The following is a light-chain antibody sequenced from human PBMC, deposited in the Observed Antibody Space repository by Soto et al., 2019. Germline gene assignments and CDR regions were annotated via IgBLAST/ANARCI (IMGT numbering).Light chain of an antibody. Sequence: QSALTQPRSVSGSPGQSVTISCTGTNSDVGGFNYVSWYRQDPGKAPKVMIYDVNKRPSGVPDRFSGSKSGNTASLTISGLQTEDEADYYCCSYAGTYAFVFGTGTKVTVL. V-gene: IGLV2-11*01. CDR1: NSDVGGFNY. CDR2: DVN. J-gene: IGLJ1*01. CDR3: CSYAGTYAFV.